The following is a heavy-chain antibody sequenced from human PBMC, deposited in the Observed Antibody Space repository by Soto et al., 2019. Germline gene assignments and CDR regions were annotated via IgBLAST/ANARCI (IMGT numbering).Heavy chain of an antibody. J-gene: IGHJ5*02. CDR2: INHSGST. CDR1: GGSFSGYY. D-gene: IGHD5-18*01. V-gene: IGHV4-34*01. CDR3: ARVSIRGYSYGPRFNWFDP. Sequence: QVQLQQWGAGLLKPSETLSLTCAVYGGSFSGYYWSWIRQPPGKGLEWIGEINHSGSTNYNPSLKSRVTISVDTSKTQFSLKLSSVTAADTAVYYCARVSIRGYSYGPRFNWFDPWGQGTLVTVSS.